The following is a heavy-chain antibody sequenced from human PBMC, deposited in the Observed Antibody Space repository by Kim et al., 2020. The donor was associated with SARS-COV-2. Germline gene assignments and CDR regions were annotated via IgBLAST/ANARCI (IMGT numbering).Heavy chain of an antibody. Sequence: SVKVSCKASGGTFSSYAISWVRQAPGQGLEWMGGIIPIFGTANYAQKFQGRVTITADESTSTAYMELSSLRSEDTAVYYCARDESNSGSYYNGQLDYWGQGTLVTVSS. CDR1: GGTFSSYA. CDR2: IIPIFGTA. CDR3: ARDESNSGSYYNGQLDY. V-gene: IGHV1-69*13. J-gene: IGHJ4*02. D-gene: IGHD3-10*01.